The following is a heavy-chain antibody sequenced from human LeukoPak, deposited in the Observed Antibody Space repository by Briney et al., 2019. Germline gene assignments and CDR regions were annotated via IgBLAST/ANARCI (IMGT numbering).Heavy chain of an antibody. V-gene: IGHV3-66*01. D-gene: IGHD3-22*01. CDR3: ARGYYGGNYYYYYYMDV. J-gene: IGHJ6*03. Sequence: PGGSLRLSCAASGFTVSSNYMSWVRQAPGKGLEWVSVIYSGGSTYYADSVKGRFTISRDNSKNTLYLQMNSLRAEDTAVYYCARGYYGGNYYYYYYMDVWGKGTTVTISS. CDR1: GFTVSSNY. CDR2: IYSGGST.